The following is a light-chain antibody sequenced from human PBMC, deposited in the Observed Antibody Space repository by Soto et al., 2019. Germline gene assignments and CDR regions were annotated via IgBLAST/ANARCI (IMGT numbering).Light chain of an antibody. J-gene: IGLJ2*01. Sequence: QSALTQPRSVSGSPGQSVAISCTGTNSDVGGHSYVSWYQHHPGKAPKLIIYDFTKRPSGVPDRLSGSKSGNTASLTISGLQAEDEGDYYCCSYAGSYVVFGGGTKLTVL. CDR1: NSDVGGHSY. CDR2: DFT. CDR3: CSYAGSYVV. V-gene: IGLV2-11*01.